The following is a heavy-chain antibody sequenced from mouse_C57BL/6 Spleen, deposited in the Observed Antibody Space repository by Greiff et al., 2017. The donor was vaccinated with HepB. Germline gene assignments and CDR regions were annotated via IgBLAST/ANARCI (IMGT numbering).Heavy chain of an antibody. CDR1: GYTFTSYW. V-gene: IGHV1-69*01. CDR2: IDPSDSYT. J-gene: IGHJ3*01. Sequence: QVQLQQPGAELVMPGASVKLSCKASGYTFTSYWMHWVKQRPGQGLEWIGEIDPSDSYTNYNQKFKGKSTLTVDKSSSTAYMQLSSLTSEDSAVYYCAREANFAWFAYWGPGTLVTVSA. CDR3: AREANFAWFAY.